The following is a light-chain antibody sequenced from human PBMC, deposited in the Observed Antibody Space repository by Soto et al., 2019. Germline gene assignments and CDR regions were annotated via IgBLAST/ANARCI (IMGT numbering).Light chain of an antibody. V-gene: IGLV2-11*01. CDR3: CSYAGGYTYL. CDR2: DVA. CDR1: GNDVGAYNY. Sequence: AVPQAGSVSGSPGQSDTISCTGTGNDVGAYNYVSWYQQHPGSPPKLMIYDVARWPAGVPDRFSGSKSANTASLTISGLQAEDEADYFCCSYAGGYTYLFGTGTKPPS. J-gene: IGLJ1*01.